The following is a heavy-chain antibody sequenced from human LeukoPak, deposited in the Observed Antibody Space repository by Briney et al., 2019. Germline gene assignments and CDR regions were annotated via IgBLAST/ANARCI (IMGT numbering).Heavy chain of an antibody. CDR1: GGTFSSYA. V-gene: IGHV1-69*04. CDR2: IIPILGIA. CDR3: AREITMVRGVIITPNWFDP. Sequence: SVKVSCKASGGTFSSYAISWVRQAPGQGLEWMGRIIPILGIANYAQKFQGRVTITADKSTSTAYMELSSLRFEDTAVYYCAREITMVRGVIITPNWFDPWGQGTLVTVSS. D-gene: IGHD3-10*01. J-gene: IGHJ5*02.